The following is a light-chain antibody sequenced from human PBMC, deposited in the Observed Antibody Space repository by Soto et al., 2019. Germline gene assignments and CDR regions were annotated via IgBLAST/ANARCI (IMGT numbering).Light chain of an antibody. J-gene: IGKJ5*01. CDR1: QSISTY. CDR3: QQRSNWPPIT. CDR2: KAS. V-gene: IGKV1-5*03. Sequence: DIQMTQSPSTLSASVGDRVAITCRASQSISTYLAWYQQKPGKAPKLLIYKASSLESGVPSRFSGSGSGTDFTLTISSLEPEDFAVYYCQQRSNWPPITFGQGTRLEIK.